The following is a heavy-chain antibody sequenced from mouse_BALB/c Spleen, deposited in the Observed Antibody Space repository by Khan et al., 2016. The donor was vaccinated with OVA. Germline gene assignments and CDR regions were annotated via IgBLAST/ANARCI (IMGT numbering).Heavy chain of an antibody. CDR1: GDSITSGY. Sequence: MQLEESGPSLVKPSQTLSLTCSVTGDSITSGYWSWIRKFPGNKLEYMGYMIYTGYTDYNPSLNSRLAITRHTSKNQYYLQLNSVTTEHTATYYCARSTYRYAFAYWGQGTLVTVSA. D-gene: IGHD2-14*01. CDR3: ARSTYRYAFAY. J-gene: IGHJ3*01. V-gene: IGHV3-8*02. CDR2: MIYTGYT.